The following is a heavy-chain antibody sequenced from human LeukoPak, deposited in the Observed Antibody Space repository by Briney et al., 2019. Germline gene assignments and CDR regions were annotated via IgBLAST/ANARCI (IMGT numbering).Heavy chain of an antibody. CDR1: GFTVSSNY. CDR2: IYSGGST. J-gene: IGHJ4*02. Sequence: GESLRLSCAASGFTVSSNYMSWVRQAPGKGLEWVSVIYSGGSTYYADSVKGRFTISRDNSKNTLYLQMNSLRAEDTAVYYCARSTTYYYDSSGYYYSYPFDYWGQGTLVTVSS. V-gene: IGHV3-53*01. CDR3: ARSTTYYYDSSGYYYSYPFDY. D-gene: IGHD3-22*01.